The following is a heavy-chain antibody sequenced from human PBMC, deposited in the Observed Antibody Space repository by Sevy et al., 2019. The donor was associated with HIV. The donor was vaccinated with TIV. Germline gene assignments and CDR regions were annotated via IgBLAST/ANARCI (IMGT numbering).Heavy chain of an antibody. D-gene: IGHD4-17*01. V-gene: IGHV3-21*01. CDR3: ARGKTYGDYAGYFDY. CDR2: ISDRSIYI. CDR1: GFPFSAYT. J-gene: IGHJ4*02. Sequence: GGSLRLSCVASGFPFSAYTMNWVRQAPGRGLEWVSSISDRSIYIYYADSLQGRFTISRDNAKNSLYLEMNSLRGDDTAVYYCARGKTYGDYAGYFDYWGQGTLVTVSS.